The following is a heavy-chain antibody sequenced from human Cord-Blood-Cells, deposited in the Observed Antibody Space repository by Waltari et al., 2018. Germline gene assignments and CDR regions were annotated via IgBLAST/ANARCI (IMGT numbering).Heavy chain of an antibody. V-gene: IGHV4-34*01. D-gene: IGHD1-26*01. J-gene: IGHJ3*02. Sequence: QVQLQQWGAGLLKPSETLSLTCAVYGGSFSGYYWSWIRQPPGKGLEWIGEINHSGTTNYNPALKSRVTISVDTSKNHFSLKLSSVTAADTAVYYCARPYTLVGATGADAFDIWGQGTMVTVSS. CDR1: GGSFSGYY. CDR3: ARPYTLVGATGADAFDI. CDR2: INHSGTT.